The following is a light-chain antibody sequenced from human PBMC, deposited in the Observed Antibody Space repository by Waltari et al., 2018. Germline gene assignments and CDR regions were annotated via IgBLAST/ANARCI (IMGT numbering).Light chain of an antibody. Sequence: DIQMTQSPSPLSAPVRDRVTITCRASQSISSWLAWYQQKPGKAPKLLIYKGSSLESGVPSRFSGGGSGTEFTLTISSLQPDDFATYYCQQYSNYWTFGQGTKVEIK. CDR2: KGS. CDR3: QQYSNYWT. CDR1: QSISSW. J-gene: IGKJ1*01. V-gene: IGKV1-5*03.